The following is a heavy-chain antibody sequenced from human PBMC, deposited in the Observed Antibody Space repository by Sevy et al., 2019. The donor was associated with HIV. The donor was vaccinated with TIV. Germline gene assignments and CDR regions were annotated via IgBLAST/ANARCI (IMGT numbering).Heavy chain of an antibody. V-gene: IGHV3-72*01. CDR1: GFTFSKYS. D-gene: IGHD6-13*01. Sequence: GGSLRLSCAASGFTFSKYSMSWVRQAPGKGLEWVGRTRNKADGYTTEYAASVKGRFTISRDDSKNSLYVQMNSLKTEDTAVYYCATHAGIAAAGRVFDYWGQGTLVTVSS. CDR2: TRNKADGYTT. CDR3: ATHAGIAAAGRVFDY. J-gene: IGHJ4*02.